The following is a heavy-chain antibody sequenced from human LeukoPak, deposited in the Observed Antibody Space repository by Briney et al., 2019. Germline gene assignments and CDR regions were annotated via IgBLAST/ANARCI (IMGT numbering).Heavy chain of an antibody. J-gene: IGHJ4*02. D-gene: IGHD5-18*01. CDR2: IYYSGST. Sequence: SETLSLTCTVSGGSISSYYWSWIRQPPGKGLEWIGYIYYSGSTNYIPSLTSRVTISVDTSKNQFSLKLTSVTAADTAVYYCARHLRGYSYGPFDYWGQGTQVTVSS. V-gene: IGHV4-59*08. CDR1: GGSISSYY. CDR3: ARHLRGYSYGPFDY.